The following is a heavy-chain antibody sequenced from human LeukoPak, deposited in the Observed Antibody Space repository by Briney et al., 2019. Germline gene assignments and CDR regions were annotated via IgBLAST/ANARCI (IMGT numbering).Heavy chain of an antibody. CDR1: GGSISSYY. Sequence: SETLSLTCTVSGGSISSYYWSWIRQPPGKGLEWTGYIYYSGSTNYNPSLKGRVTISVDTSKNQFSLKLSSVTAADTAVYYCAAVTAYRKNPDYWGQGTLVTVSS. V-gene: IGHV4-59*08. CDR3: AAVTAYRKNPDY. D-gene: IGHD2-21*02. CDR2: IYYSGST. J-gene: IGHJ4*02.